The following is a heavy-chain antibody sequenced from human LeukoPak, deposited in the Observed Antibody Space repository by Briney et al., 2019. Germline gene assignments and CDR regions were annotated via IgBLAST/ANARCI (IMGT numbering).Heavy chain of an antibody. V-gene: IGHV4-61*01. CDR3: ARGRNSYVP. CDR1: GGSVSSGSYD. J-gene: IGHJ5*02. CDR2: IYYSGST. Sequence: AETLSLTCTVSGGSVSSGSYDWSWLRQPPGKGLEWFGYIYYSGSTNYNPSLKSRVTISVDTSKNQFALKLSSVTAADTAVYYCARGRNSYVPWGQGTLVTVSS. D-gene: IGHD5-18*01.